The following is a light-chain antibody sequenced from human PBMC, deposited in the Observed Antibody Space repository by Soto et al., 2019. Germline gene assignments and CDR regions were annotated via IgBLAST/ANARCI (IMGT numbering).Light chain of an antibody. J-gene: IGLJ1*01. CDR2: AVT. CDR1: SSDVGGYNY. Sequence: QSVLAQPASVSGSPGQSITISCTGTSSDVGGYNYVSWYQQHPGKAPKLMIYAVTDRPSGVSSRFYGSKYGNTASLTISGLQAEDEADYYCSSYTSSSTLFGTGNKVTVL. CDR3: SSYTSSSTL. V-gene: IGLV2-14*01.